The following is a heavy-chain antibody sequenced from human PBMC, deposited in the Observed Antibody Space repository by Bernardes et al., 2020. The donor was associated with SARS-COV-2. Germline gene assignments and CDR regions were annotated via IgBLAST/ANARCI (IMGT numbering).Heavy chain of an antibody. D-gene: IGHD5-18*01. Sequence: GGSLRLSCAASGFTFSNYGMHWVRQAPGKGLEWVAVIWYDGSNKYYADSVKGRFTISRDNSKNTLYLQMNSLRAEDTAVYYCAREGYVDTGGFDYWGQGNLVTVSS. V-gene: IGHV3-33*01. J-gene: IGHJ4*02. CDR1: GFTFSNYG. CDR2: IWYDGSNK. CDR3: AREGYVDTGGFDY.